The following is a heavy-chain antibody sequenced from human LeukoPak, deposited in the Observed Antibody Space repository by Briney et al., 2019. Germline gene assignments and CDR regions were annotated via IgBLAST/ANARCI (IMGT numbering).Heavy chain of an antibody. CDR2: ISSGSSTI. V-gene: IGHV3-48*01. J-gene: IGHJ4*02. CDR1: GFTFSGYS. Sequence: PGGSLRLSCAVSGFTFSGYSMNWVRQAPGKGLEWVSYISSGSSTIYYADSVRGRFTISRDNAKSSLYLQMNSLRAEDTAVYYCARGRADYYFDYWSQGTLVTVSS. CDR3: ARGRADYYFDY. D-gene: IGHD2-21*02.